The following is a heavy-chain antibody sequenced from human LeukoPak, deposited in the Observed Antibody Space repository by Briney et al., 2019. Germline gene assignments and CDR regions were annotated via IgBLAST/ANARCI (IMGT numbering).Heavy chain of an antibody. CDR2: ISAYNGNA. CDR1: GYTYTNYG. V-gene: IGHV1-18*01. CDR3: ARVGVYCTTTTCLDY. D-gene: IGHD2-2*01. Sequence: ASVKVSCKTSGYTYTNYGTSSVRQAPGQGLEWMGWISAYNGNADYAQKLQGRVTMTADTSTSTAYMELRSLTSDDTAVYYCARVGVYCTTTTCLDYWGQGTLVTVSS. J-gene: IGHJ4*02.